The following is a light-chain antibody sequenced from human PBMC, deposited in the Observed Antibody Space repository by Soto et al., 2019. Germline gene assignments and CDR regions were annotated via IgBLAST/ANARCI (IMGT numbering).Light chain of an antibody. J-gene: IGLJ1*01. CDR3: CSYAGSGTYV. CDR2: EGS. V-gene: IGLV2-23*01. Sequence: QSALTQPASVSGSPGQSTTISCTGTSSDVGSYNLVSWYQQHPGKAPKLMIYEGSKRPSGVSNRFSGSKSGNTASLTISGLQAEDEADHYCCSYAGSGTYVFGTGTKLTVL. CDR1: SSDVGSYNL.